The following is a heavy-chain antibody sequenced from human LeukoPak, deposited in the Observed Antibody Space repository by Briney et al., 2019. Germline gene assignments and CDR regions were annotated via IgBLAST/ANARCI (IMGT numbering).Heavy chain of an antibody. D-gene: IGHD3-10*01. J-gene: IGHJ4*02. Sequence: PSETLSLTCAVYGGSFSGYYWSWIRQPPGKGPEWIGEINHSGSTNYNPSLKSRVTISVDTSKNQFSLKLSSVTAADTAVYYCVSGLLWFGDLNYWGQGTLVTVSS. V-gene: IGHV4-34*01. CDR1: GGSFSGYY. CDR3: VSGLLWFGDLNY. CDR2: INHSGST.